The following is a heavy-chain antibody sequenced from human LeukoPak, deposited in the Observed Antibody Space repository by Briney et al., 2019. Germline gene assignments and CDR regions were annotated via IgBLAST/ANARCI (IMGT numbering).Heavy chain of an antibody. CDR3: ASGRGVVVTAIIVEENTYYFDY. D-gene: IGHD2-21*02. J-gene: IGHJ4*02. CDR2: ISGSGGST. Sequence: PGGSLRLSCAASGFTFSSYAMSWVRQAPGKGLEWVSAISGSGGSTYYADSVKGRFTISRDNSKNTLYLQMNSLRAEDTAVYYCASGRGVVVTAIIVEENTYYFDYWGQGTLVTVSS. CDR1: GFTFSSYA. V-gene: IGHV3-23*01.